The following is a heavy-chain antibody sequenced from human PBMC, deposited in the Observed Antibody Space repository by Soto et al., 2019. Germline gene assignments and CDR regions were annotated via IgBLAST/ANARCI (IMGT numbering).Heavy chain of an antibody. J-gene: IGHJ4*02. V-gene: IGHV4-61*05. CDR1: NISITTDLDY. D-gene: IGHD2-2*01. CDR3: ARRYCCSSSCYSSFDY. Sequence: ASETLSLTCTVSNISITTDLDYWGWVRQPPGKGLEWMGYIYYSGSTNHNPSLKSRVTISVDTSKNQFFLKLSSVTAADTAVYYCARRYCCSSSCYSSFDYWGQGTLVTVSS. CDR2: IYYSGST.